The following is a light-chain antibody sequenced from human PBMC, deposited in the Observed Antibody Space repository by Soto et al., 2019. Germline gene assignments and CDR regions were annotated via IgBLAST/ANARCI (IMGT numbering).Light chain of an antibody. V-gene: IGLV1-40*01. Sequence: QSALTQPPSVSGAPGQRVTISCTGSNSNIGAGYDVHWYQQLPGTAPKLLIYGNSNRPSGVTDRFSGSKSGTSASLAITGLRPEDEAVYYCQSYDTSLSGYVFGTGTKVTVL. CDR2: GNS. CDR3: QSYDTSLSGYV. J-gene: IGLJ1*01. CDR1: NSNIGAGYD.